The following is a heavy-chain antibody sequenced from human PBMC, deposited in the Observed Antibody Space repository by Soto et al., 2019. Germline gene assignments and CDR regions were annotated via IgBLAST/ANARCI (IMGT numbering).Heavy chain of an antibody. J-gene: IGHJ5*02. V-gene: IGHV4-39*01. CDR2: IYYSGST. CDR1: GGSISSSSYY. Sequence: PSETLSLTCTVSGGSISSSSYYWGWIRQSPGKGLEWIGSIYYSGSTYYNPSLKSRVTISVDTSKNQFSLKLSSVTAADTAVYYCARHRYCSGGSCYFNWFDPWGQGTLVTVSS. D-gene: IGHD2-15*01. CDR3: ARHRYCSGGSCYFNWFDP.